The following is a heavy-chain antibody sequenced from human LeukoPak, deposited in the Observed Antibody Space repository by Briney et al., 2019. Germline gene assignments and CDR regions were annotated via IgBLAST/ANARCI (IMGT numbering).Heavy chain of an antibody. CDR2: IYHSGST. CDR3: AREGLLAMRGAFDI. J-gene: IGHJ3*02. Sequence: PSQTLSLTCTVSGGSISSGGYYWSWIRQPPGKGLEWIGYIYHSGSTYYNPSLKSRVTISVDRSKNQFSLKLSSVTAADTAVYYCAREGLLAMRGAFDIWGQGTMVTVSS. V-gene: IGHV4-30-2*01. D-gene: IGHD2-21*01. CDR1: GGSISSGGYY.